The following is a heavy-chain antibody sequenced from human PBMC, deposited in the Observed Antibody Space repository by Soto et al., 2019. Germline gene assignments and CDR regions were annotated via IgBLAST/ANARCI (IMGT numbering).Heavy chain of an antibody. D-gene: IGHD3-22*01. V-gene: IGHV1-69*01. CDR1: GGAFRNYA. Sequence: QVQLVQSGAEVKKPGSSVKVSCTASGGAFRNYAVSWVRQAPGQGLEWMGAVMPTFGAGVYAQKFQGRLTLFADESTNTAYLNVSSLTFEDAAIYYCAASRGFYEAMDAWGQGTTLTVSS. J-gene: IGHJ6*02. CDR3: AASRGFYEAMDA. CDR2: VMPTFGAG.